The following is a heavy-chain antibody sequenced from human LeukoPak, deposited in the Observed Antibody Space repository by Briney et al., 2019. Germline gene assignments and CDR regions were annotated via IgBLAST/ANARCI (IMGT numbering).Heavy chain of an antibody. D-gene: IGHD6-19*01. CDR3: ARVLSGGYSSGWYYYGMDV. V-gene: IGHV4-59*01. J-gene: IGHJ6*02. CDR2: IYYSGST. Sequence: SETVSLTCTVSGGSISTYSWSWIPQPPGKGLEWIGYIYYSGSTNYNPSLKSRVTISVDTSKKQFSLKLSSVTAADTAVYYCARVLSGGYSSGWYYYGMDVWGQGTTVTVSS. CDR1: GGSISTYS.